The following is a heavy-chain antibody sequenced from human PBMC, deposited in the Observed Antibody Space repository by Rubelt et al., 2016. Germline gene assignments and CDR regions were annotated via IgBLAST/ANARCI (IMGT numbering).Heavy chain of an antibody. J-gene: IGHJ4*02. Sequence: QVQLVQSGAEVKKPGSSVKVSCKASGGTFSSYAISWVRQAPGQGLEWMGWISAYNGNTNYAQKLQGSVTMTTDTSTSTAYMELRSLRSDDTAIYYCARDRDYLLDSWGQGTLVTVSS. CDR1: GGTFSSYA. CDR2: ISAYNGNT. CDR3: ARDRDYLLDS. V-gene: IGHV1-18*01. D-gene: IGHD2/OR15-2a*01.